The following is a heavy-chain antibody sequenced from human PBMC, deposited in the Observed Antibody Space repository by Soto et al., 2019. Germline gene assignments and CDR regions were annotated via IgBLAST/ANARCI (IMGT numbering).Heavy chain of an antibody. V-gene: IGHV4-61*01. CDR1: GGSVSSGSYY. Sequence: ETLSLTCTGSGGSVSSGSYYWSWIRQPPGKGLEWIGYIYYSGSTNYNPSLKSRVTISVDTSKNQFSLKLSSVTAADTAVYYCARDRVARRRSAGYYFDYWGQGTLVTVS. CDR2: IYYSGST. D-gene: IGHD6-6*01. J-gene: IGHJ4*02. CDR3: ARDRVARRRSAGYYFDY.